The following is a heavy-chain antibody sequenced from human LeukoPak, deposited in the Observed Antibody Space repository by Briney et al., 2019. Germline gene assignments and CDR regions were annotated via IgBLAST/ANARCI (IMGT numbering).Heavy chain of an antibody. V-gene: IGHV4-39*07. Sequence: SETLSLTCTVSGGSITSSTYYWGWIRQPPGKGLEWIGTIYYTGSTYYKSSLESRVTISVDTSKNQFSLKLSSVTAADTAVYYCARVYYYDSSGYDYWGQGTLVTVSS. CDR3: ARVYYYDSSGYDY. CDR2: IYYTGST. J-gene: IGHJ4*02. D-gene: IGHD3-22*01. CDR1: GGSITSSTYY.